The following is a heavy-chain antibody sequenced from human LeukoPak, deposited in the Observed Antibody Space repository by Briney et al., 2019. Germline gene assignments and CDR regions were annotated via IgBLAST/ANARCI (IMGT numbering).Heavy chain of an antibody. D-gene: IGHD1-26*01. CDR2: INHRGST. V-gene: IGHV4-34*01. CDR3: ASSVGSTDY. Sequence: SETLSLTCAVYGESLSKYYWTWIRQSPGKGLEWIGEINHRGSTNHNPSLKSRVTLSVDTSKHQSSLKLTSVTAAAAAVYYCASSVGSTDYWGQGTLVTVSS. J-gene: IGHJ4*02. CDR1: GESLSKYY.